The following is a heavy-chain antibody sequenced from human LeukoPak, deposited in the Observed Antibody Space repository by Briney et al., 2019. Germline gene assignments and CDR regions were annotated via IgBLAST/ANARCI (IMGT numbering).Heavy chain of an antibody. CDR2: ISGSGGST. Sequence: GGSLRLSCAASGFTFSSYAMSWVRQAPGKGLEWVSAISGSGGSTYYADSVKGRFTISRDNSMNTLYLQMNSLRAEDTAVYYCAKDWSITMVRGVIDYWGQGTLVTVSS. V-gene: IGHV3-23*01. J-gene: IGHJ4*02. D-gene: IGHD3-10*01. CDR3: AKDWSITMVRGVIDY. CDR1: GFTFSSYA.